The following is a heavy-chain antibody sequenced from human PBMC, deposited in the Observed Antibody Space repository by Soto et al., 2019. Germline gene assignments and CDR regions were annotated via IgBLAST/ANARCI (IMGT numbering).Heavy chain of an antibody. CDR3: ARGRKYQLRRDNWFDP. CDR2: INHSGST. J-gene: IGHJ5*02. V-gene: IGHV4-34*01. D-gene: IGHD2-2*01. CDR1: GGSFSGYY. Sequence: PSETLSLTCAVYGGSFSGYYWSWIRQPPGKGLEWIGEINHSGSTNYNPSLKSRVTISVDTSKNQFSLKLSSVTAADTAVYYCARGRKYQLRRDNWFDPWGQGTRVTVSS.